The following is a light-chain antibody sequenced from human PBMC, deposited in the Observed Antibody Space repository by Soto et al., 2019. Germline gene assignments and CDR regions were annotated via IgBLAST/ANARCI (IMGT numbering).Light chain of an antibody. CDR3: CSYAGGNTWV. J-gene: IGLJ3*02. CDR2: DVS. V-gene: IGLV2-11*01. CDR1: SSDVGRYDY. Sequence: QSALTQPRSVSGSPGQSVTISCTGTSSDVGRYDYVSWYQSHPDKAPRLVIYDVSKRPSGVPDRFSGSKSGNTASLTISGLQADHAADYYCCSYAGGNTWVFGGGTNVTVL.